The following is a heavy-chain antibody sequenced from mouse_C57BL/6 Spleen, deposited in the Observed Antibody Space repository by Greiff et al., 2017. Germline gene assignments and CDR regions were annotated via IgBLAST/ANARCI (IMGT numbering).Heavy chain of an antibody. V-gene: IGHV1-42*01. CDR3: ARVSDYYGSSYGYFDY. D-gene: IGHD1-1*01. CDR1: GYSFTGYY. Sequence: VQLQQSGPELVKPGASVKISCKASGYSFTGYYMNWVKQSPEKSLEWIGEINPSTGGTTYNQKFKAKATLTVDKSSSTAYMQLKSLTSEDSAVYYCARVSDYYGSSYGYFDYWGQGTTLTVSS. CDR2: INPSTGGT. J-gene: IGHJ2*01.